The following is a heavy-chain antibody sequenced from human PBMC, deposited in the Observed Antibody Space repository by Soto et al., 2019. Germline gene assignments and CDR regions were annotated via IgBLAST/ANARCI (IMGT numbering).Heavy chain of an antibody. V-gene: IGHV3-7*01. Sequence: LRLSCAASGFTFSSYWMSWVRQAPGKGLEWVANIKQDGSEKYYVDSVKGRFTISRDNAKNSLYLQMNSLRAEDTAVYYCARISGDYDSSGYYFPTGYYFDYWGQGTLVTVSS. CDR1: GFTFSSYW. CDR2: IKQDGSEK. CDR3: ARISGDYDSSGYYFPTGYYFDY. J-gene: IGHJ4*02. D-gene: IGHD3-22*01.